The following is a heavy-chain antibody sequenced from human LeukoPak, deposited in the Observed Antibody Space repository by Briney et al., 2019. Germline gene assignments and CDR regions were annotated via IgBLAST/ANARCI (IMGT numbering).Heavy chain of an antibody. V-gene: IGHV1-2*02. CDR3: ARRYYLHCSSTSCRIDAFDI. Sequence: ASVKVSCKASGYTFTGYYMHWVRQAPGQGLEWMGWINPNSGGTNYAQKFQGRVTMTRDTSISTAYMELSRLRSDDTAVYYCARRYYLHCSSTSCRIDAFDIWGQGTMVTVSS. D-gene: IGHD2-2*01. CDR1: GYTFTGYY. CDR2: INPNSGGT. J-gene: IGHJ3*02.